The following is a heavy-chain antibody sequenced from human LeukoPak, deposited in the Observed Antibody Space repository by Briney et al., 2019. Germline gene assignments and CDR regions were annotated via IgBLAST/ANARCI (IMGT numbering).Heavy chain of an antibody. CDR3: ARRDYYDTTWMGWYFDL. CDR1: GGSISGYY. CDR2: IYYSGST. D-gene: IGHD3-22*01. J-gene: IGHJ2*01. V-gene: IGHV4-59*01. Sequence: SETLSLTCAVPGGSISGYYWSWIRQPPGKRLQWIGYIYYSGSTNYNPSLKSRVAISVDTSMNQFSLTLKSVTAADTAVYYCARRDYYDTTWMGWYFDLWGRGTLVTVSS.